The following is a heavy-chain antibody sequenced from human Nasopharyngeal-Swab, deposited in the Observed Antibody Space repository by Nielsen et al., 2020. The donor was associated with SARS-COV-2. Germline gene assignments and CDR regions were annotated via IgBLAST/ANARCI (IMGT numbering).Heavy chain of an antibody. CDR1: GFTFSSYG. CDR2: ISCDGSNK. D-gene: IGHD5-12*01. CDR3: AKDGRVDIVATGYYYYYYMDV. J-gene: IGHJ6*03. Sequence: GGSLRLSCAASGFTFSSYGMHWVRQAPGKGLEWVAVISCDGSNKYYADSVKGRFTISRDNSKNTLYLQMNSLRAEDTAVYYCAKDGRVDIVATGYYYYYYMDVWGKGTTVTVSS. V-gene: IGHV3-30*18.